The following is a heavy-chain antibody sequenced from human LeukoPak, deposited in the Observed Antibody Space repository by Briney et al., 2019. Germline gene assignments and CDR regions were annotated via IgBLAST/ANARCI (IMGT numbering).Heavy chain of an antibody. CDR2: ISYDGSNK. J-gene: IGHJ4*02. CDR1: GFTFSSYA. CDR3: ARGIVVVVAVSMVY. Sequence: GGSLRLSCAASGFTFSSYAMHWVRQAPGKGLEWVAVISYDGSNKYYADSVKGRFTISRDNSKNTLYLQMNSLRAEDTAVYYCARGIVVVVAVSMVYWGQGTLVTVSS. V-gene: IGHV3-30-3*01. D-gene: IGHD2-15*01.